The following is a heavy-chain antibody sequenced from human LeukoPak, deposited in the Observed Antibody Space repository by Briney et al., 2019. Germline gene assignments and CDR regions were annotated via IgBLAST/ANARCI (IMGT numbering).Heavy chain of an antibody. CDR1: GLTFSNYE. CDR2: ISASAGTI. D-gene: IGHD2-2*01. CDR3: ARVGTTSPDY. Sequence: GGSLRLSCAASGLTFSNYEVNWVRQAPGKGLAWVSYISASAGTIYYADSVKGRFTISRDNAKNSLYLQMNSLRVEDTAVYYCARVGTTSPDYWGQGTLVTVSS. J-gene: IGHJ4*02. V-gene: IGHV3-48*03.